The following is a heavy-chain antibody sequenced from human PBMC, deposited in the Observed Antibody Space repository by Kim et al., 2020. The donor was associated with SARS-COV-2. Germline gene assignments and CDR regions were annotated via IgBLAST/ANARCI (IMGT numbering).Heavy chain of an antibody. J-gene: IGHJ6*02. CDR2: ISYDGRSQ. D-gene: IGHD3-16*01. CDR3: WAGERAMSTVYQFYAMDA. CDR1: GFTFSSYG. V-gene: IGHV3-30*03. Sequence: GGSLRLSCAASGFTFSSYGMHWVRQSPGKGLEWVAFISYDGRSQYYADSVKGRFTISRDNPKNTLLLQMNGLRAGDTAIYYCWAGERAMSTVYQFYAMDAWGQETTVTVSS.